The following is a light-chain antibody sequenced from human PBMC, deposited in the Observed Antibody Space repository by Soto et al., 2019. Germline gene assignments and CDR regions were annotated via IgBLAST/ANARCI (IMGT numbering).Light chain of an antibody. V-gene: IGLV2-14*01. Sequence: QSALTQPASVSGSPGQSITISCTGTSSDVGAYDYVSWYQQHLGKAPKLMIYEVTNRPSGVSNRFSGSKSANTASLTISGLQAEDEADYYCSSYTTSTTLVFGGGTKLTVL. J-gene: IGLJ3*02. CDR3: SSYTTSTTLV. CDR2: EVT. CDR1: SSDVGAYDY.